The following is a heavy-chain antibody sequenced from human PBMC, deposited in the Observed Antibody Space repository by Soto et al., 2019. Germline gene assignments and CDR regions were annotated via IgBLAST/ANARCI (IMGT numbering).Heavy chain of an antibody. J-gene: IGHJ1*01. CDR1: GFSLSTSGVV. D-gene: IGHD2-8*01. Sequence: QITLKESGPTLGKPTQTLTLTCTFSGFSLSTSGVVVGWIRQPPGKALEGLALIYWNDDKRYSPSLKSRLTISKDTSKKQVVLTMTNMDPVDTATYYCAHRLTNRGGKYCQHWGQGTLVTVSS. CDR2: IYWNDDK. CDR3: AHRLTNRGGKYCQH. V-gene: IGHV2-5*01.